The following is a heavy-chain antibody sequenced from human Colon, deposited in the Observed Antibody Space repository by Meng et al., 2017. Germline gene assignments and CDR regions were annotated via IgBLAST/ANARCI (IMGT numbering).Heavy chain of an antibody. CDR2: IYSGGTT. CDR3: AGRYSSGWYVY. Sequence: VLLASSGAGMALPWPSLRLACAASGFPVSSNYISWVRQAPGKGLEWVSVIYSGGTTYYADSVKGRFTISRDDSKNTVFLQMNSLRGEDTAVYYCAGRYSSGWYVYWGQGTLVTVSS. CDR1: GFPVSSNY. J-gene: IGHJ4*02. V-gene: IGHV3-53*01. D-gene: IGHD6-19*01.